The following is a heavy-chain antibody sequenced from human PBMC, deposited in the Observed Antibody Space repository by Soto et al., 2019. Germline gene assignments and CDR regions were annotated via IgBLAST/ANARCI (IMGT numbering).Heavy chain of an antibody. Sequence: SETLSLTCTVSGGSISSSSYYWGWIRQPPGKGLEWIGSIYYSGSTYYNPSLKCRVTISVDTSKNQFSLKLSSVTAADTAVYYCARHRVNYVAVAGTFDYWGQGTLVTVSS. V-gene: IGHV4-39*01. CDR1: GGSISSSSYY. CDR3: ARHRVNYVAVAGTFDY. CDR2: IYYSGST. J-gene: IGHJ4*02. D-gene: IGHD6-19*01.